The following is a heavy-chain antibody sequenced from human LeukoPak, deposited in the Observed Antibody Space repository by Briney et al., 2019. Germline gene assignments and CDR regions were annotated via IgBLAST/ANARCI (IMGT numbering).Heavy chain of an antibody. V-gene: IGHV3-11*04. Sequence: GGSLRLSCTASGFIFSDHYMHWIRQAPGKGLEWLSYISKGSDTIYYADSVKGRFTISRDNSKNSLYLQMTSLRVGDTAIYFCARDGEFTTHIDHWGQGALVTVSS. J-gene: IGHJ4*02. CDR3: ARDGEFTTHIDH. CDR2: ISKGSDTI. CDR1: GFIFSDHY. D-gene: IGHD1-26*01.